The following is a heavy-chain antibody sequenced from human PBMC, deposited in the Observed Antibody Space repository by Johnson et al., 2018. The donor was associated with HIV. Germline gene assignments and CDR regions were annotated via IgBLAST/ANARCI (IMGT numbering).Heavy chain of an antibody. CDR1: GFTFTFYW. Sequence: VQLVESGGGLVQPGGSLRLSCEVSGFTFTFYWMSWVRQSPGKGLEWVANIKKDGSEKYYVDSVKGRFTISRDNSKNTLYVQMNSLRAEDTAVYYCARGIQPDAFDIWGQGTMVTVSS. CDR2: IKKDGSEK. D-gene: IGHD2-2*01. CDR3: ARGIQPDAFDI. V-gene: IGHV3-7*05. J-gene: IGHJ3*02.